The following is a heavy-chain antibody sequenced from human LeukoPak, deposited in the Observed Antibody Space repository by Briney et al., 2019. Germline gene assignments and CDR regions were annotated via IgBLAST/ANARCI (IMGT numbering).Heavy chain of an antibody. CDR3: AGRYCSSTSCSTDYFDY. CDR2: IIPIFGTA. D-gene: IGHD2-2*01. J-gene: IGHJ4*02. CDR1: GGTFSSYA. Sequence: GASVKVSCKASGGTFSSYAISWVRQAPGQGLEWMGGIIPIFGTANYAQKFQGRVTITADESTSTAYMELSSLRSEDTAVYYCAGRYCSSTSCSTDYFDYWGQGTLVTVSS. V-gene: IGHV1-69*13.